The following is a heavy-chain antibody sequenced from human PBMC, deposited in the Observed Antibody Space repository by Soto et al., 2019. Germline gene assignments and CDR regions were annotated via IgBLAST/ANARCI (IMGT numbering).Heavy chain of an antibody. CDR3: ARVEAYYDFWSGYYYYYGMDV. V-gene: IGHV3-74*01. Sequence: QAGGSLRLSCAASGFTFSSYWMHWVRQAPGKGLVWVSRINSDGSSTSYADSVKGRFTISRDNAKNTLYLQMNSLRAEDTAVYYCARVEAYYDFWSGYYYYYGMDVWGQGTTVTVSS. J-gene: IGHJ6*02. D-gene: IGHD3-3*01. CDR1: GFTFSSYW. CDR2: INSDGSST.